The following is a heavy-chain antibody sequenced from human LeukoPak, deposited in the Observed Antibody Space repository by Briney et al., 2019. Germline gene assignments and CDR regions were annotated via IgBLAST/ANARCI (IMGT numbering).Heavy chain of an antibody. CDR1: GYTFTGYN. Sequence: ASVKVSCKASGYTFTGYNIHWVRQAPGQGLEWLGWISPNSGGTNYAQKFQGRVTMTRDTSISTAYMELSRLRSDDTAVYYCARDQHRAVAADIDYWGQGTLVTVSS. CDR3: ARDQHRAVAADIDY. V-gene: IGHV1-2*02. D-gene: IGHD6-19*01. J-gene: IGHJ4*02. CDR2: ISPNSGGT.